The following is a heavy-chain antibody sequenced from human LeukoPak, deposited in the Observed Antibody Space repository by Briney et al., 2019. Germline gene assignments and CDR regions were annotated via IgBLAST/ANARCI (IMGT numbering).Heavy chain of an antibody. CDR3: AREGNLPATGVFVY. J-gene: IGHJ4*02. D-gene: IGHD2-8*02. CDR1: GFTFSSYS. CDR2: ISSSSSYI. V-gene: IGHV3-21*01. Sequence: MPGGSLRLSCAAPGFTFSSYSMNWVRQAPGKGLEWVSSISSSSSYIYYADSVKGRFTISRDNAKNSLYLQMNSLRAEDTAVYYCAREGNLPATGVFVYWGQGTLVTVSS.